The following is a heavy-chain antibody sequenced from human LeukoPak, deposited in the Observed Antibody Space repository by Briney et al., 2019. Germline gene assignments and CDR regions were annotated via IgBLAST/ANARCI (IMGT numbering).Heavy chain of an antibody. J-gene: IGHJ4*02. CDR2: MNPNSGNT. CDR3: ARGRIGGYGYGYDLDY. Sequence: ASVKVSCKASGYTFTSYDINWVRQATGQGLEWMGWMNPNSGNTGYAQKFQGRVTMTRNTSISTAYMELSSLRSEDTAVYYCARGRIGGYGYGYDLDYWGQGTLVTVSS. CDR1: GYTFTSYD. V-gene: IGHV1-8*01. D-gene: IGHD5-18*01.